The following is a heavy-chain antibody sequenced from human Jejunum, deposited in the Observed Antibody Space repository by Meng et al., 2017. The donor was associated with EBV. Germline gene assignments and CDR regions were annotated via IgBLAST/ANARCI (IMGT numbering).Heavy chain of an antibody. J-gene: IGHJ1*01. Sequence: EVQLLESGGGLVQPGGSLRVSCAASGFTFTSYVMRWVRQAPGKGLEWVSTISGSGGTYYADSVKGRFTISRDNSKNTLYLQMNSLRAEDTAVYYRAKGGGSSAAEYFQHWGQGTLVTVSS. CDR2: ISGSGGT. CDR1: GFTFTSYV. D-gene: IGHD1-26*01. CDR3: AKGGGSSAAEYFQH. V-gene: IGHV3-23*01.